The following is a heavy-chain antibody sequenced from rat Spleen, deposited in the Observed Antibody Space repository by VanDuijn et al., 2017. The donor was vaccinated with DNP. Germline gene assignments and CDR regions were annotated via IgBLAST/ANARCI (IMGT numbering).Heavy chain of an antibody. CDR2: IWTGGST. Sequence: QVQLKESGPGLVQPSQTLSLTCTVSGFSLTTYNVHWVRHPTGKGLEWMGIIWTGGSTDYNSALKSRLSISRDTSKSQVFLEMTSLQTEDIGIYYCARGGNTPFDYWGHGTLVTVSS. V-gene: IGHV2-30*01. D-gene: IGHD1-11*01. CDR3: ARGGNTPFDY. CDR1: GFSLTTYN. J-gene: IGHJ3*01.